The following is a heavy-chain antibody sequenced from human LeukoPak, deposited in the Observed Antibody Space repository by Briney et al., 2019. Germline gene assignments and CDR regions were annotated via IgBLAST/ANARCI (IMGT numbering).Heavy chain of an antibody. CDR2: IYYSGST. V-gene: IGHV4-31*03. CDR1: GGSISSGGYY. D-gene: IGHD5-12*01. Sequence: SETLSLTCTVSGGSISSGGYYWSWIRQHPGKGLEWIGYIYYSGSTYYNPSLKSRVTISVDTSKNQFSLKLSSVTAADTAVYYCARDREGGYDSDYHYGMDVWGQGTTVSVSS. J-gene: IGHJ6*02. CDR3: ARDREGGYDSDYHYGMDV.